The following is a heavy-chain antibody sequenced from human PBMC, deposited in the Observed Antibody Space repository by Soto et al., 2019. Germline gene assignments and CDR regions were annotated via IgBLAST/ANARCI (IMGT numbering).Heavy chain of an antibody. V-gene: IGHV3-23*01. CDR1: GFTFSRSA. J-gene: IGHJ2*01. Sequence: EVQLLESGGDFVQPGGSLRLSCAASGFTFSRSAMSWVRQAPGKGLEWVSSISGSGAATYYADSVKGRFTISRDNSKTTLSLQINSLRVEDTAVYYCAKGTETVAGNYFDLWGRGTLVTVSS. D-gene: IGHD6-19*01. CDR3: AKGTETVAGNYFDL. CDR2: ISGSGAAT.